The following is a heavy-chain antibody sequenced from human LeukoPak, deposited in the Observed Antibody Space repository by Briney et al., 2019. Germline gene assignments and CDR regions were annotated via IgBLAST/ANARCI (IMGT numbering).Heavy chain of an antibody. Sequence: SETLSLTCTVSGDSISSSSYYWGWIRQPPGKGLEWIGSIYHSGSTWYSPSLKSRVTISVDTSKNQFSLKLSSVTAADTAFYYCARQYSTNWYDDRGWFDPWGQGTLVTVSS. CDR2: IYHSGST. J-gene: IGHJ5*02. CDR3: ARQYSTNWYDDRGWFDP. D-gene: IGHD6-13*01. V-gene: IGHV4-39*01. CDR1: GDSISSSSYY.